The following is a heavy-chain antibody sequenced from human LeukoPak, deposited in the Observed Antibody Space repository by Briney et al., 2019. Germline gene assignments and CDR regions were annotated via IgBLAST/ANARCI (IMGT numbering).Heavy chain of an antibody. CDR1: GGSFSGHY. J-gene: IGHJ5*02. V-gene: IGHV4-34*01. CDR3: AKNNWFDP. CDR2: INDSGST. Sequence: PSENLSLTCAVSGGSFSGHYWGWLRPPPGEGLEWIGEINDSGSTKYNPSLKSRVTISADTSKNQFSLKLRSVTPADTAVYYCAKNNWFDPGGQGTLVTVS.